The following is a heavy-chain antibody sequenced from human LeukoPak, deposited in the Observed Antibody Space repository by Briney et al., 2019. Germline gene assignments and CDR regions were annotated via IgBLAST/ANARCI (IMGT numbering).Heavy chain of an antibody. CDR1: GGSISGDYY. D-gene: IGHD1-26*01. CDR3: ARAGGSYYPGYFQH. J-gene: IGHJ1*01. V-gene: IGHV4-30-4*08. Sequence: SQTLSLTCTVSGGSISGDYYWSWIRQPPGKGLEWIGYIYYSGSTYYNPSLKSRVTISVDTSKNQFSLKLSSVTAADTAVYYCARAGGSYYPGYFQHWGQGTLVTVSS. CDR2: IYYSGST.